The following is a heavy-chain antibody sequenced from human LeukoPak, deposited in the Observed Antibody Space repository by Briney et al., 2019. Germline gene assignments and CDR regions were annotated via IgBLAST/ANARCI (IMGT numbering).Heavy chain of an antibody. D-gene: IGHD3-22*01. Sequence: PGGSLRLSCAASGFTFSSYAMHWVRQAPGKGLKWVAVISYDGSNKYYADSVKGRFTISRDNAKNSLYLQMNSLRAEDTAVYYCARAYYYDSSGYDGYWGQGTLVTVSS. CDR3: ARAYYYDSSGYDGY. CDR1: GFTFSSYA. V-gene: IGHV3-30*04. J-gene: IGHJ4*02. CDR2: ISYDGSNK.